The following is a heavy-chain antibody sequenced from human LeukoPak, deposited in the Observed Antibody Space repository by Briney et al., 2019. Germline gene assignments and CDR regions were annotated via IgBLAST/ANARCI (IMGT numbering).Heavy chain of an antibody. Sequence: GASVKVSCKASGYTFTGYYMHWVRQAPGQGLEWMGWINPNSSGTNYAQKFQGRVTMTRDTSISTAYMELSRLRSDDTAVYYCARVYPYYDSTGYFDYWGPGTLVTASS. CDR1: GYTFTGYY. CDR2: INPNSSGT. D-gene: IGHD3-22*01. J-gene: IGHJ4*02. V-gene: IGHV1-2*02. CDR3: ARVYPYYDSTGYFDY.